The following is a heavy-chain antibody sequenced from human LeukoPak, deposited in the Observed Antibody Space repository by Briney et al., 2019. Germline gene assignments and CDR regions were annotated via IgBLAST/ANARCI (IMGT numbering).Heavy chain of an antibody. D-gene: IGHD1-1*01. J-gene: IGHJ6*02. V-gene: IGHV3-7*03. CDR3: AKQSSFSPIYNMDV. Sequence: GGSLRLSCVASGLSFSGYWMNWVRQAPGKGLEWVANINPDGSAKLHVDSVKGRFTVSRDNAEKILYLQMNSLRAEDTAVYYCAKQSSFSPIYNMDVWGQGTTVTVSS. CDR2: INPDGSAK. CDR1: GLSFSGYW.